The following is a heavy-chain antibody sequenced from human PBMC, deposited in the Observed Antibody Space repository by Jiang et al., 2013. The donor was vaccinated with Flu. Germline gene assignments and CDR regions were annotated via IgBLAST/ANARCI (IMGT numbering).Heavy chain of an antibody. CDR3: ARQGRSGYNWYDP. V-gene: IGHV1-3*01. CDR1: GYTFISYA. Sequence: GAEVKEPGASVKLSCKASGYTFISYAIHWVRQAPGQRPEWMGWINGGNGITEHSQKFQGRISIARDTSASTAYMELSSLRSEDTAVYYCARQGRSGYNWYDPWGHGTLVIVSS. D-gene: IGHD3-3*01. J-gene: IGHJ5*02. CDR2: INGGNGIT.